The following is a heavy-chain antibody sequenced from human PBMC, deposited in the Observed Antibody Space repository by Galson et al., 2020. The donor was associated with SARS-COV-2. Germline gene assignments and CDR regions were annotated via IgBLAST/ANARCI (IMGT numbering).Heavy chain of an antibody. CDR1: GYTFTSYG. CDR3: ARDLGGADYYDSSGYYSFDY. CDR2: ISAYNGNT. J-gene: IGHJ4*02. V-gene: IGHV1-18*01. D-gene: IGHD3-22*01. Sequence: ASVKVSCEASGYTFTSYGISWVRQAPGQGLEWMGWISAYNGNTNYAQKLQGRVTMTTDTSTSTAYMELRSLRSDDTAVYYCARDLGGADYYDSSGYYSFDYWGQGTLVTVSS.